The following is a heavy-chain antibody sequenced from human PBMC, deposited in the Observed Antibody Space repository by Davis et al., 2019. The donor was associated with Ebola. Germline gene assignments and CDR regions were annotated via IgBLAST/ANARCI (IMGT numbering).Heavy chain of an antibody. D-gene: IGHD6-19*01. V-gene: IGHV3-9*01. Sequence: GGSLRLSCAASGFTFDDYAMHWVRQAPGKGLEWVSGISWNSGSIGYADSVKGRFTISRDNAKNSLYLQMNSLRAEDTAVYYCARDGSGWYGLFDYWGQGTLVTVSS. CDR3: ARDGSGWYGLFDY. CDR1: GFTFDDYA. J-gene: IGHJ4*02. CDR2: ISWNSGSI.